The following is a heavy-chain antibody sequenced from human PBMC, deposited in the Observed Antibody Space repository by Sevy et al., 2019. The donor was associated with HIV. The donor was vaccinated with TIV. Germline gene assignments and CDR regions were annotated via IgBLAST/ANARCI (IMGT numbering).Heavy chain of an antibody. Sequence: GGSLRLSCSASGFTFSSYWMHWVRQAPGKGLVWVSGVNSDGSSTNYADSVKGRFTISRDSAKSTLYLQMNSLRAEDTAVYFCVAAKTWEDYWGQGTLVTVSS. V-gene: IGHV3-74*01. CDR1: GFTFSSYW. J-gene: IGHJ4*02. CDR3: VAAKTWEDY. CDR2: VNSDGSST. D-gene: IGHD1-26*01.